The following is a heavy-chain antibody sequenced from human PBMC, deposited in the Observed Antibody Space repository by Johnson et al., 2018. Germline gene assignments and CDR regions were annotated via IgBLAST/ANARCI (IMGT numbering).Heavy chain of an antibody. J-gene: IGHJ6*03. V-gene: IGHV3-30-3*01. CDR1: GFTFSSYA. D-gene: IGHD2-15*01. CDR3: ARVVLDYYYYMDV. CDR2: ISYDGSNK. Sequence: QVQLVQSGGGVVQPGRSLRLSCAASGFTFSSYAMHWVRQAPGKGLEWVAVISYDGSNKYYADSVKGRFTISRDKSKNTLYLQMNGLRPEDTAVYYCARVVLDYYYYMDVWGKGTTVTVSS.